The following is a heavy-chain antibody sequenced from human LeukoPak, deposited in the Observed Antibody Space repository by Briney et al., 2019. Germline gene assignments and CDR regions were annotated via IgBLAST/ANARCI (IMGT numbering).Heavy chain of an antibody. V-gene: IGHV3-23*01. D-gene: IGHD3-3*01. CDR2: ISGSGGST. Sequence: PGRSLRLSCAASGFTFSSYAMSWVRQAPGKGLEWVSAISGSGGSTYYADSVKGRFTISRDNSKNTLYLQMNSLRAEDTAVYYCAKDYDFWSGYYPAWGQGTLVTVSS. CDR3: AKDYDFWSGYYPA. CDR1: GFTFSSYA. J-gene: IGHJ5*02.